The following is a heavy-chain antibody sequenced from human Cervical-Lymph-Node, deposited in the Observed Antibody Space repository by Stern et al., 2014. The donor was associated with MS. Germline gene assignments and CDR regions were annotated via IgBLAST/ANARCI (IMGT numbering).Heavy chain of an antibody. J-gene: IGHJ5*02. V-gene: IGHV1-69*09. CDR1: GGTFSSSYA. CDR3: ARGVVSNRATATLHNLFDP. D-gene: IGHD1-1*01. CDR2: IIPILGLP. Sequence: QLVQSGAEVKKPGSSVNVSCMASGGTFSSSYAITWMRQAPGQGLEGMGRIIPILGLPYYAQKFQGRVTITADTSTNTAYMGLNSLTSEDTAVYYCARGVVSNRATATLHNLFDPWGQGTLVTVSS.